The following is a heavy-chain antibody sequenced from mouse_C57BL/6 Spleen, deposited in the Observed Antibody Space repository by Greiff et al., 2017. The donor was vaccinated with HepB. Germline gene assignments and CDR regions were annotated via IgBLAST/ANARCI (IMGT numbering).Heavy chain of an antibody. CDR2: INPYNGGT. D-gene: IGHD1-1*01. CDR1: GYTFTDYY. Sequence: VQLQESGPVLVKPGASVKMSCKASGYTFTDYYMNWVKQSHGKSLEWIGVINPYNGGTSYNQKFKGKATLTVDKSSSTAYMELNSLTSEDSAVYYCARRIYGSSYWYFDVWGTGTTVTVSS. V-gene: IGHV1-19*01. J-gene: IGHJ1*03. CDR3: ARRIYGSSYWYFDV.